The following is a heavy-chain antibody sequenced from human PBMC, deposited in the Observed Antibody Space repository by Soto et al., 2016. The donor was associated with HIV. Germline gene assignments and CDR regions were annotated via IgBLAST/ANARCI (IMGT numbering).Heavy chain of an antibody. CDR3: ARHDYIGDNWRSFFDR. Sequence: QVHLQESGPGLVRPSETLSLTCAVSGYSITSGYFWAWIRQSPGKELEWIGSVYHSANSFYKPSLKSRVTMSVDTSGNQFSLRLTSVTAADTAVYYCARHDYIGDNWRSFFDRWGQGTPGHRLP. CDR2: VYHSANS. J-gene: IGHJ4*02. D-gene: IGHD3-16*01. CDR1: GYSITSGYF. V-gene: IGHV4-38-2*01.